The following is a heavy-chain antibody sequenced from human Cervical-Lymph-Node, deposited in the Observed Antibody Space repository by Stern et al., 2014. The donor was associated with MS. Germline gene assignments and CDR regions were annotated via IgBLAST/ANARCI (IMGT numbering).Heavy chain of an antibody. V-gene: IGHV1-18*01. CDR1: GYIFSSYG. D-gene: IGHD4-17*01. J-gene: IGHJ4*02. CDR3: AREVYGDSRRFDS. Sequence: QVQLVESGPEVKKPGASVQVSCKASGYIFSSYGINWVRQAPGQGLEWMGWVSTYNGNTNYAQKFQDRVPMTTDTSTNTAYMEWRSLRSDDTAVYYCAREVYGDSRRFDSWGQGTLVTVSS. CDR2: VSTYNGNT.